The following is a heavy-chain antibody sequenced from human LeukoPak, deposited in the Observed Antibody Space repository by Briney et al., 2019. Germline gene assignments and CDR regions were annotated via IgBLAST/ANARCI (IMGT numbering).Heavy chain of an antibody. D-gene: IGHD6-19*01. CDR3: ARGWRDSSGWFDY. CDR2: INHSGST. Sequence: SETLSLTCAVYGGSFSGYYWSWIRQPPGKGLEWIGEINHSGSTNYNPSLKSRVTISVDTSKNQFSLKLSSVTAADTAVNYCARGWRDSSGWFDYWGQGTLVTVSS. J-gene: IGHJ4*02. CDR1: GGSFSGYY. V-gene: IGHV4-34*01.